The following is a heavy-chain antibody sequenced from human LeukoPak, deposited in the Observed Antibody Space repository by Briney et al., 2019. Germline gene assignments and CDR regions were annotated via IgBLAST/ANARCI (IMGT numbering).Heavy chain of an antibody. CDR2: INHSGST. D-gene: IGHD3-9*01. CDR3: AFSPDYDILTGYQRKYYYYGMDV. Sequence: ASETLSLTCAVYGGSFSGYYWSWIRQPPGKGLEWNGEINHSGSTNYNPSLKSRVTISVDTSKNQFSLKLSSVTAADTAVYYCAFSPDYDILTGYQRKYYYYGMDVWGQGTTVTVSS. CDR1: GGSFSGYY. V-gene: IGHV4-34*01. J-gene: IGHJ6*02.